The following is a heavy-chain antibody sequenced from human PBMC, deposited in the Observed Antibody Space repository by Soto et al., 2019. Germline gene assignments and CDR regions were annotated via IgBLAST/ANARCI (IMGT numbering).Heavy chain of an antibody. Sequence: EVQLVESGGGLVTPGGSLRLSCAASGFTFSNAWMNWVRQAPGKGLEWVGRIKSKTDGGTTDYAAPVKGRFTISRDDAKNTLYLQMTSLKTEDTAVYYCTTSSSCWQQYYFDYWGQGTLVTVSS. CDR3: TTSSSCWQQYYFDY. J-gene: IGHJ4*02. V-gene: IGHV3-15*07. D-gene: IGHD6-19*01. CDR2: IKSKTDGGTT. CDR1: GFTFSNAW.